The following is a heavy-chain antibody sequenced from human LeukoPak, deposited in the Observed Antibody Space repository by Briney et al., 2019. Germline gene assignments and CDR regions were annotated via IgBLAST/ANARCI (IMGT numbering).Heavy chain of an antibody. Sequence: ASVKVSCKASGYTFTSYYMHWVRQAPGQGLEWMGIINPSGGSTSYAQKFQGRVTMTRDTSTSTVYMELSSLRSEDTAIYYCAKSVSPGGYVGSLYFFDDWGQGTLVTVSS. CDR1: GYTFTSYY. D-gene: IGHD1-26*01. CDR3: AKSVSPGGYVGSLYFFDD. CDR2: INPSGGST. J-gene: IGHJ4*02. V-gene: IGHV1-46*01.